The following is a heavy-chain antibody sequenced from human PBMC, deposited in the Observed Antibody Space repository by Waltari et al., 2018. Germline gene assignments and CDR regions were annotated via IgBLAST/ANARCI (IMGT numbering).Heavy chain of an antibody. CDR1: GGSISSGSSY. Sequence: QVQLQESGPGLVKPSQTLSLTCTVSGGSISSGSSYWSWIRQPAGTGLEWIGRIYTSGSTNYNPSLKSRVTISVDTSKNQFSLKLSSVTAADTAVYYCARGSIVVVVAAIRYYYGMDVWGQGTTVTVSS. D-gene: IGHD2-15*01. CDR3: ARGSIVVVVAAIRYYYGMDV. V-gene: IGHV4-61*02. J-gene: IGHJ6*02. CDR2: IYTSGST.